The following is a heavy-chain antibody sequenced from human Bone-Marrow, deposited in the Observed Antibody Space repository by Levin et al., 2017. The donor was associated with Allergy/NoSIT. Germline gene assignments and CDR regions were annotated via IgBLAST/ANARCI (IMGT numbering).Heavy chain of an antibody. J-gene: IGHJ6*02. CDR1: GGTFSSYA. CDR2: IIPIFGTA. D-gene: IGHD6-13*01. CDR3: ARDRIAAASVGYYGMDV. Sequence: SVKVSCKASGGTFSSYAISWVRQAPGQGLEWMGGIIPIFGTANYAQKFQGRVTITADESTSTAYMELSSLRSEDTAVYYCARDRIAAASVGYYGMDVWGQGTTVTVSS. V-gene: IGHV1-69*13.